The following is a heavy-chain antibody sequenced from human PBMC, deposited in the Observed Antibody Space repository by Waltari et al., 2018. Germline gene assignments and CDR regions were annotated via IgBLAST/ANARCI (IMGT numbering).Heavy chain of an antibody. CDR3: AKDSSHQGPDY. J-gene: IGHJ4*02. Sequence: EVQLLESGGGLVQPGGSLRLSCAASGFTFSSYAMSWVRQAPGEGLEWVSVIYSGGSTYYADSVKGRFTISRDNSKNTLYLQMNSLRAEDTAVYYCAKDSSHQGPDYWGQGTLVTVSS. CDR1: GFTFSSYA. CDR2: IYSGGST. V-gene: IGHV3-23*03.